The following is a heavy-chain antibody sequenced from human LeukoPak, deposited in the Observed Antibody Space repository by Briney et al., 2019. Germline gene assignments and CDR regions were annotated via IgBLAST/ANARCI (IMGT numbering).Heavy chain of an antibody. CDR3: ARGSPYDFWRGYYGDV. D-gene: IGHD3-3*01. CDR2: IRYDGSNK. V-gene: IGHV3-30*02. J-gene: IGHJ6*04. Sequence: VGSLKLSCAASGFTFSSYGMHWVRQAPGKGLEWVAFIRYDGSNKYYADSVKGRFTISRDNSKNTLYLQMNSLRAEDTAVYYCARGSPYDFWRGYYGDVWGKGTTVTVSS. CDR1: GFTFSSYG.